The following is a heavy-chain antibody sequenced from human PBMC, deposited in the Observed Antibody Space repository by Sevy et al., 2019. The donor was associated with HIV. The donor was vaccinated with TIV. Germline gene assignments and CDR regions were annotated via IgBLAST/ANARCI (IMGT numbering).Heavy chain of an antibody. J-gene: IGHJ3*02. V-gene: IGHV3-13*01. CDR2: IGTAGDT. CDR1: GFTFSSYD. Sequence: GGSLRLSCAASGFTFSSYDMHWVRQATGKGLEWVSAIGTAGDTYYPGSVKGRFTISRENAKTSLYLQMNSLRAGDTAVYYCARADPMSDAFDIWGQGTMVTVSS. CDR3: ARADPMSDAFDI.